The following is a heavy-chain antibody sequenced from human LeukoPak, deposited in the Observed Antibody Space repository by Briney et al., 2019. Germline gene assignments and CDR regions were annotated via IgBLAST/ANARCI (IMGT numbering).Heavy chain of an antibody. CDR1: GFTFSTYW. Sequence: PGGSLRLSCAASGFTFSTYWKHWVRQAPGKGLVWVSRINSDGGSTNYADSVKGRFIISRDNAKNTLYLQINSLRAEDTAVYYCARGAYSSSYDAFDIWGRGTKVTVSS. V-gene: IGHV3-74*01. D-gene: IGHD6-6*01. CDR3: ARGAYSSSYDAFDI. CDR2: INSDGGST. J-gene: IGHJ3*02.